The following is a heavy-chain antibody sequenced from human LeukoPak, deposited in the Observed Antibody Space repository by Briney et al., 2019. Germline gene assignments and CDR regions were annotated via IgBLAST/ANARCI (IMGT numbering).Heavy chain of an antibody. J-gene: IGHJ4*02. V-gene: IGHV3-23*01. CDR2: ISGSGGST. D-gene: IGHD3-22*01. CDR1: GFTFSRYA. CDR3: AKRSNYDSSGYYYFDY. Sequence: GGSLRLSCAASGFTFSRYAMSWVPQAPGKGLEWVSAISGSGGSTYYADSVKGRFTISRDNSKNTLYLQMNSLRDEETAVYYCAKRSNYDSSGYYYFDYWGQGTLVTVSS.